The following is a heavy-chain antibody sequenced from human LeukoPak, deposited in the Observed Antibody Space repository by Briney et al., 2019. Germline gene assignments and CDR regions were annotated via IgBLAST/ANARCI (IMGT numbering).Heavy chain of an antibody. CDR3: ARDYYDSSGYGY. D-gene: IGHD3-22*01. V-gene: IGHV3-48*03. CDR1: GFTFSSYE. CDR2: ISSSGSTI. Sequence: PGGSLRLSCAASGFTFSSYEMNWVRQAPGKGLEWVSYISSSGSTIYYADSVRGRFTISRDNAKNSLYLQMNSLRAEDTAVYYCARDYYDSSGYGYWGQGTLVTVSS. J-gene: IGHJ4*02.